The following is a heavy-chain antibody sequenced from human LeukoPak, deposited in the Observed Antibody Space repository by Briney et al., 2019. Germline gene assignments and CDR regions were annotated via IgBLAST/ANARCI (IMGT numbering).Heavy chain of an antibody. V-gene: IGHV3-48*01. CDR2: ISHESDAI. CDR3: VRDGSRGYDMDY. J-gene: IGHJ4*02. CDR1: GFTFSTHN. D-gene: IGHD3-10*01. Sequence: PGGSLRLSCVASGFTFSTHNLDWVREAPGKGLEWVSYISHESDAIYYADSVKGRFTISRDNAKNSLYLQINNLRVEDTAVYYCVRDGSRGYDMDYWGQEILVTVSS.